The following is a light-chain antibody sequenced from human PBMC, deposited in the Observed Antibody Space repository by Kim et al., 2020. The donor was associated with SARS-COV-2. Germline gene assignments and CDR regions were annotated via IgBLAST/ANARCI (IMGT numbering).Light chain of an antibody. CDR1: QSISSRY. CDR2: GAS. Sequence: EIVLTQSPGTLSLSPGERATLSCRASQSISSRYLAWYQQKPGQAPRLLIYGASSRATDIPDRFSGSGSGTDFTLTISRLEPEDFAVYYCQQDGSTPMYTFGQGTKLEIK. V-gene: IGKV3-20*01. J-gene: IGKJ2*01. CDR3: QQDGSTPMYT.